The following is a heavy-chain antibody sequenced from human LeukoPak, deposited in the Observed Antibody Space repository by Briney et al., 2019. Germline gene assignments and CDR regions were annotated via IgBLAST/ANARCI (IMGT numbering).Heavy chain of an antibody. V-gene: IGHV3-48*02. CDR3: ARASGSGSYPFDY. Sequence: PGGSLRLSCAASGFSFSSYGMHCVRQAPGKGPEWVSYISSSSSTIYYADSVKGRFTISRDDAKNSLYLQMNSLRDEDTAVYYCARASGSGSYPFDYWGQGTLVTVSS. CDR1: GFSFSSYG. CDR2: ISSSSSTI. J-gene: IGHJ4*02. D-gene: IGHD3-10*01.